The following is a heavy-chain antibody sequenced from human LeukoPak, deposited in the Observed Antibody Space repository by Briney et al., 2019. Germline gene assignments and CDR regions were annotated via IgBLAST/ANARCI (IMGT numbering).Heavy chain of an antibody. Sequence: SETLSLTCAVSGYSISSGHYWGWIRQPPGKGLEWIGRIYHSGGTYYNPSLKSRVTTSVDTSKNQFSLKMKSVTAADTAVYYCAGFTPAVDYCSQGTLVTVSS. CDR2: IYHSGGT. D-gene: IGHD3-10*01. J-gene: IGHJ4*02. CDR3: AGFTPAVDY. CDR1: GYSISSGHY. V-gene: IGHV4-38-2*01.